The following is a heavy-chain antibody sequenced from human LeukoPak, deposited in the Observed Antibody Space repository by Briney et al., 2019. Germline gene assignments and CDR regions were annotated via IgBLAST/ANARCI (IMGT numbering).Heavy chain of an antibody. Sequence: GGSLRLSCAASGFTFSSYSMNWVRQAPGKGLEWVSSISSSSSYIYYADSVKGRFTISRDNSKNTLYLQMNSLRAEDTAVYYCAKRDDSSGYPFDYWGQGTLVTVSS. CDR3: AKRDDSSGYPFDY. CDR1: GFTFSSYS. CDR2: ISSSSSYI. D-gene: IGHD3-22*01. V-gene: IGHV3-21*04. J-gene: IGHJ4*02.